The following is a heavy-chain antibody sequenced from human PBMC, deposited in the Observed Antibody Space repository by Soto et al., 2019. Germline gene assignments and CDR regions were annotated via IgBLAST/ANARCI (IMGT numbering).Heavy chain of an antibody. CDR3: AKEALAAAGRRDY. V-gene: IGHV4-38-2*01. J-gene: IGHJ4*02. CDR1: GYSISSGYY. Sequence: SETLSLTCAVSGYSISSGYYWCWIRQPPGKGLEWIGSIYHSGSTYYNPSLKSLVTISVDTSKNQFSLKLSPVTAADTAVYYSAKEALAAAGRRDYWGQGTLVTVSS. CDR2: IYHSGST. D-gene: IGHD6-13*01.